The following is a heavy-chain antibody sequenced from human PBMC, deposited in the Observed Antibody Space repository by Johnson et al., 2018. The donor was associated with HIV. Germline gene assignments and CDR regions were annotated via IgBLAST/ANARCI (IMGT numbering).Heavy chain of an antibody. V-gene: IGHV3-30*02. J-gene: IGHJ3*02. CDR2: IRYDGSNK. CDR1: GFTFSSYG. Sequence: QVQLVESGGGVVQPGGSLRLSCAASGFTFSSYGMHWVRQAPGKGLEWVAFIRYDGSNKYYADSVQGRFTISRDKSENSLYLQMNSLRAEDTAVFYCARDRSKLLYPFDAFDIWGQGTMVTVSS. CDR3: ARDRSKLLYPFDAFDI. D-gene: IGHD2-21*02.